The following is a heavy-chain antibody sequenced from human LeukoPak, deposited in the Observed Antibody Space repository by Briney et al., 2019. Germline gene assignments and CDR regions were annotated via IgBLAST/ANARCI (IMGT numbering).Heavy chain of an antibody. CDR3: ARGDYYDGGGRNWFDP. Sequence: SETLSLTCTVSGGSMSSYYWSFIRQPAGKGLEWIGRIHTSWTTYYNPSLKSRVTMSVDTSRNQFSLRLTSVTAADTTVYYCARGDYYDGGGRNWFDPWGQGTLVTVSS. V-gene: IGHV4-4*07. CDR2: IHTSWTT. CDR1: GGSMSSYY. J-gene: IGHJ5*02. D-gene: IGHD3-16*01.